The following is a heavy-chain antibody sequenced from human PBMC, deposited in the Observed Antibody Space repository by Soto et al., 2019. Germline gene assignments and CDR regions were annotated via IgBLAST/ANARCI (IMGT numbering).Heavy chain of an antibody. Sequence: PSETLSLTCAVSGGSIISASYSWNWIRQSPGRGLEWIGHIYSSGSTYYNPSLKSRVSISVDTSNNQFSLKLTSATAADTAVYFCAREDAARIERWFDAWGQGILVTVSS. J-gene: IGHJ5*02. CDR2: IYSSGST. CDR3: AREDAARIERWFDA. D-gene: IGHD6-6*01. CDR1: GGSIISASYS. V-gene: IGHV4-31*11.